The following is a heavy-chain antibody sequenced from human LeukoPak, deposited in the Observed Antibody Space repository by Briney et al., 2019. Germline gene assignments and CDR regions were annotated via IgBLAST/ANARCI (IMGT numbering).Heavy chain of an antibody. J-gene: IGHJ5*02. CDR3: AKDRLGELLPPTWLDP. CDR1: GFNFGDYA. Sequence: GGSLRLSCAASGFNFGDYAMHWVRQAPGKGLEWVSGIGWKSEKIVYADSVKGRFTISRDNAKNSLYLEMNSLTPEDSALYYCAKDRLGELLPPTWLDPWGQGTLVTVSS. V-gene: IGHV3-9*01. CDR2: IGWKSEKI. D-gene: IGHD3-10*01.